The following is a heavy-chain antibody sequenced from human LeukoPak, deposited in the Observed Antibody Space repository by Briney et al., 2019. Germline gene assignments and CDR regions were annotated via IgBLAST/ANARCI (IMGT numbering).Heavy chain of an antibody. J-gene: IGHJ5*02. Sequence: ASVKVSCKASGYTFTAYYMHWVRQAPGQGLEWMGWINPNSGGTNYAQKFQGRVTMTRDTSISTVYMELSRLRSDDTAVYYCARDGLSYTNPNNWFDPWGQGTLVTVSS. D-gene: IGHD2-2*02. CDR2: INPNSGGT. CDR3: ARDGLSYTNPNNWFDP. V-gene: IGHV1-2*02. CDR1: GYTFTAYY.